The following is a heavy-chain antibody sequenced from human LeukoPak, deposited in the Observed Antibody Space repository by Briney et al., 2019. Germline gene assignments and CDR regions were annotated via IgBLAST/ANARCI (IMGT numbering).Heavy chain of an antibody. CDR3: ASALPYYYDSSAYKGGYSFDY. CDR1: GFTFSSYS. V-gene: IGHV3-48*01. CDR2: ISSAGSTI. Sequence: GGSLRLSCAASGFTFSSYSMNWVRQAPGKGLEWVSYISSAGSTIYYADSVKGRFTISRDNAKNSLFLQMNSLRAEDTAVYYCASALPYYYDSSAYKGGYSFDYWGQGTLVTVSS. J-gene: IGHJ4*02. D-gene: IGHD3-22*01.